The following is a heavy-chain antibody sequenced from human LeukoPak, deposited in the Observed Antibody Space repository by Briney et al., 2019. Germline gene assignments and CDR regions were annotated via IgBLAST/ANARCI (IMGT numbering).Heavy chain of an antibody. CDR3: ARDTPPLLHSSGWYTYGMDV. CDR1: GASISSGDYY. CDR2: IYSSGGT. D-gene: IGHD6-19*01. V-gene: IGHV4-30-4*08. J-gene: IGHJ6*02. Sequence: SETLSLTCSVSGASISSGDYYWSWIRQPPGKGLEWIGYIYSSGGTYYSPSLRSRLDMSVDTSRSQFSLRLNSVTAADTAVYYCARDTPPLLHSSGWYTYGMDVWGQGTTVTVSS.